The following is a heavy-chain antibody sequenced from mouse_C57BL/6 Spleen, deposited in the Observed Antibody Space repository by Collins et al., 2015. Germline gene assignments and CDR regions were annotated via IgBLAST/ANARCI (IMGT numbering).Heavy chain of an antibody. CDR2: IYPGNGDT. Sequence: QVQLQQPGAELVKPGASVKMSCKASGYTFTSYNMHWVKQTPGQGLEWIGAIYPGNGDTSYNQKFKGKATLTADKSSSTAYMQLSSLTSEDSAVYYCARRRGYYVDAMDYWGQGTSVTVSS. CDR3: ARRRGYYVDAMDY. J-gene: IGHJ4*01. CDR1: GYTFTSYN. D-gene: IGHD1-1*01. V-gene: IGHV1-12*01.